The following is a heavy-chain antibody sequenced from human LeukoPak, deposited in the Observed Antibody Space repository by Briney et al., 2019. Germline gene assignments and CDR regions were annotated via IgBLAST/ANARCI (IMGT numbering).Heavy chain of an antibody. CDR2: IKSKTDGGTT. Sequence: GGSLRLSCAASGFTFSNAWMSWVRQAPGKGLEWVGRIKSKTDGGTTDYAAPVKGRFTISRDDSKNTLYLQMNSLETEDTAVYYCTTELPRSYYYDSSGYYPFDYWGQGTLVTVSS. V-gene: IGHV3-15*01. J-gene: IGHJ4*02. CDR3: TTELPRSYYYDSSGYYPFDY. D-gene: IGHD3-22*01. CDR1: GFTFSNAW.